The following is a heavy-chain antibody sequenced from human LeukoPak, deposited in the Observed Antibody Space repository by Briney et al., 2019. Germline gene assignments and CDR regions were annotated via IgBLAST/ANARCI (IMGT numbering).Heavy chain of an antibody. CDR1: GFTFSSYG. J-gene: IGHJ6*02. D-gene: IGHD3-22*01. CDR2: IWYDGSNK. CDR3: ARDSSGYPYYYGMDV. Sequence: PGGSLRLSCAASGFTFSSYGMHWVRQAPGKGLEWVAVIWYDGSNKYYADSVKGRFTISRDNSKNTLYLQMNSLGAEDTAVYYCARDSSGYPYYYGMDVWGQGTTVTVSS. V-gene: IGHV3-33*01.